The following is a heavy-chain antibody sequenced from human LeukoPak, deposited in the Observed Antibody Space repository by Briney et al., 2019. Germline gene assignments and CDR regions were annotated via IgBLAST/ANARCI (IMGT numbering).Heavy chain of an antibody. J-gene: IGHJ4*02. D-gene: IGHD3-22*01. V-gene: IGHV4-34*01. Sequence: SETLSLTRAVYGGSFSGYYWSWIRQPPGKGLEWIGEINHSGSTNYNPSLKSRVTISVDTSKNQFSLKLSSVTAADTAVYYCARTDPGYYDSSGAPYYFDYWGQGTLVTVSS. CDR3: ARTDPGYYDSSGAPYYFDY. CDR2: INHSGST. CDR1: GGSFSGYY.